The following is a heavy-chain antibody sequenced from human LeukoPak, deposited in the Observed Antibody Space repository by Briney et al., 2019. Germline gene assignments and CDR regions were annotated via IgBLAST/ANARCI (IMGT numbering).Heavy chain of an antibody. CDR1: GGSINSYY. Sequence: SEALSLTCTVSGGSINSYYWSWIRQPPGKGLEWIGYIYYSGSTNYNPSLKSRVTISVGTSNNKFSLKLTSLTAADTAVYYCVRHLSAGRPAFDIWGQGTMVTVSS. V-gene: IGHV4-59*08. CDR3: VRHLSAGRPAFDI. D-gene: IGHD2-15*01. J-gene: IGHJ3*02. CDR2: IYYSGST.